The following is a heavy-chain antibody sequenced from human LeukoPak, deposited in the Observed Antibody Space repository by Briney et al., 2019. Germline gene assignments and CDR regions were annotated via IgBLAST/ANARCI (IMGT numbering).Heavy chain of an antibody. CDR3: ARGTGLFDSSGYYFRY. V-gene: IGHV1-18*01. CDR2: ISAYNGDT. CDR1: GYTFNKFD. Sequence: GASVKVSCMASGYTFNKFDINWVRQAPGQRPEWMGWISAYNGDTNYAQRLQGRVTMTTDTSTSTAYMELRSLRSDDTAVYYCARGTGLFDSSGYYFRYWGQGTLVAVSA. J-gene: IGHJ4*02. D-gene: IGHD3-22*01.